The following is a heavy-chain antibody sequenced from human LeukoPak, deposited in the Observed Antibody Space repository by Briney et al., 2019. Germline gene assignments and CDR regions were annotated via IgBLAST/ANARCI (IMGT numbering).Heavy chain of an antibody. D-gene: IGHD2-2*01. V-gene: IGHV1-69*04. CDR1: GGTFSSYA. Sequence: ASVKVSCKASGGTFSSYAISWVRQAPGQGLEWMGRIIPILGIANYAQKFQGRVTITADKSTSTAYMELSSLRSEDTAVYYCARDSIVVVPAATNYGMDVWGQGTTVTVSS. CDR2: IIPILGIA. J-gene: IGHJ6*02. CDR3: ARDSIVVVPAATNYGMDV.